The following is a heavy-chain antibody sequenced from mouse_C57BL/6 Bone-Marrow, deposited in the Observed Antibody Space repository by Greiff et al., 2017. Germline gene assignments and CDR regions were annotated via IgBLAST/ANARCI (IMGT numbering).Heavy chain of an antibody. V-gene: IGHV5-6*01. CDR2: ISSGGSYT. Sequence: VQLKESGGDLVKPGGSLTLSCAASGFTFSSYGMSWVRQTPDKRLEWVATISSGGSYTYYPDSVKGRFTISRDNAKNTLYLQMSSLKSEDTAMYYCARHEDYYSNYDYYAMDYWGQATSVTVSS. CDR3: ARHEDYYSNYDYYAMDY. J-gene: IGHJ4*01. CDR1: GFTFSSYG. D-gene: IGHD2-5*01.